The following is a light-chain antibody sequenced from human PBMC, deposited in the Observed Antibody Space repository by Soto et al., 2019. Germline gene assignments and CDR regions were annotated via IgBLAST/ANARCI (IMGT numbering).Light chain of an antibody. J-gene: IGKJ3*01. CDR2: AAS. CDR3: QRYDSVLFS. V-gene: IGKV1-27*01. CDR1: QGISNY. Sequence: DTQMTQSPSSLSASVGDRVTITCRASQGISNYLAWYQQKPGSIPKLLIYAASTLQSGVPSRFSGGGSGTDFTLTISILQPDDVATYYCQRYDSVLFSFGPGTKVDLK.